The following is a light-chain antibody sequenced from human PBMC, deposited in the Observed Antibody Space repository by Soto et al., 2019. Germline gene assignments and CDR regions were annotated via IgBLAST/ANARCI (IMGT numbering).Light chain of an antibody. CDR2: NAY. Sequence: EIVLTQSPGTLSVSPGERATLSCRASQSLNSNSLAWYQQKPGQAPRLLIYNAYNRASGIPDRFSDSVSGTDFTLTISSLEPEDFVVYHCQQYDGSPRTFGQGTKVDIK. CDR1: QSLNSNS. V-gene: IGKV3-20*01. J-gene: IGKJ1*01. CDR3: QQYDGSPRT.